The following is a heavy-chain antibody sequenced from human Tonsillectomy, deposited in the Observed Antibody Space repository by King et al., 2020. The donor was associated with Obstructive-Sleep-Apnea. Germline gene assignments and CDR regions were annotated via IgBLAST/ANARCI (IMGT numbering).Heavy chain of an antibody. CDR2: ISSSSSYI. V-gene: IGHV3-21*01. D-gene: IGHD1-7*01. J-gene: IGHJ4*02. CDR1: GITFSNYS. Sequence: VQLVESGGGLVKPGGSLRLSCAASGITFSNYSMNWVRQAPGKGLEWVSSISSSSSYIYYADSVKGRFTITRDNSKNSLYLQMNSLRAEDTAVYCCATDTKLELRPTEDYWGQGTLVTVSS. CDR3: ATDTKLELRPTEDY.